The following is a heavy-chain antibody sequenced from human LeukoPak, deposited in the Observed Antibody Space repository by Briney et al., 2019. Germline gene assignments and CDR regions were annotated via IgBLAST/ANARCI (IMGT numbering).Heavy chain of an antibody. CDR3: ARGATEGIDY. J-gene: IGHJ4*02. Sequence: ASVKVSCKASGGTFSSYAISWVRQATGQGLEWMGWMNPNSGSTGYGQKFQGRVTMTRNTSISTAYMELSSLTSEDTANYYCARGATEGIDYWGQGTLVTVSS. CDR2: MNPNSGST. V-gene: IGHV1-8*02. CDR1: GGTFSSYA.